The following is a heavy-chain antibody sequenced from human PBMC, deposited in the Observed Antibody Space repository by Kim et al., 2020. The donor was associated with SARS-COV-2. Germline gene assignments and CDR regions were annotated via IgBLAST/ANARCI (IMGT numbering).Heavy chain of an antibody. CDR1: GFRLSDYW. Sequence: GGSLRLSCTVLGFRLSDYWMSWARQAPGKGLEWVANINHDGRKRDYVDSVKGRFNIAKDTPNGILYLQMNNLRAEDTAMYYCVRDVPDGFGETWGQGTLVSVPS. CDR3: VRDVPDGFGET. V-gene: IGHV3-7*03. CDR2: INHDGRKR. J-gene: IGHJ5*02. D-gene: IGHD3-10*01.